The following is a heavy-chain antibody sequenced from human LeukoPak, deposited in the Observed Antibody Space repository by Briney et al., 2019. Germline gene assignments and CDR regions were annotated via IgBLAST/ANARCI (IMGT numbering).Heavy chain of an antibody. V-gene: IGHV3-48*01. CDR1: GFTFSSYS. D-gene: IGHD6-13*01. CDR2: ISSSSSTI. J-gene: IGHJ4*02. CDR3: ARSEGDSTATPLDY. Sequence: GGSLRLSCAASGFTFSSYSMDWVRQAPGKGLEWGSYISSSSSTIYYADSVKGRFTISRDNPMDSLYLQMNSLRAEDPAVYYCARSEGDSTATPLDYWGQGTLVTVSA.